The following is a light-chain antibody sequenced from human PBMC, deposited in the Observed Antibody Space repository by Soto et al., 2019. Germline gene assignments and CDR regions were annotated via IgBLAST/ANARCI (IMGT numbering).Light chain of an antibody. CDR1: QGIRSA. J-gene: IGKJ1*01. V-gene: IGKV1-13*02. CDR2: AAS. CDR3: QQYSSHST. Sequence: AIQVTQSPSSLSASVGDRVTITCRTSQGIRSALGWYQQKPGKVPKLLIYAASTLQSGVPSRFSGSGSGTDFTLTISSLQPDDFATYYCQQYSSHSTFGQGTKVDIK.